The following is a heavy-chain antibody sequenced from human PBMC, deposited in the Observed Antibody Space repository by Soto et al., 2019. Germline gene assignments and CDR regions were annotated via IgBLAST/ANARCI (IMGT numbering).Heavy chain of an antibody. Sequence: SETLSLTCIVSGGSIRDGSYDWGWIRQPPGKGLEWIGTIYYSGTTYYNPSLKSRVTISVDTSKNQFSLKLSSVTAADTAVYYCARDSGYTYYDFWSGYPPYDYGMDVWGQGTTVTVSS. CDR3: ARDSGYTYYDFWSGYPPYDYGMDV. J-gene: IGHJ6*02. D-gene: IGHD3-3*01. CDR1: GGSIRDGSYD. CDR2: IYYSGTT. V-gene: IGHV4-39*07.